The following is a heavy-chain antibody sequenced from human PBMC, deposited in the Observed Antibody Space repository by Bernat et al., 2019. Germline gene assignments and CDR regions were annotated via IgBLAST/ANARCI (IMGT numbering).Heavy chain of an antibody. J-gene: IGHJ6*02. CDR1: GASITSSY. Sequence: QVQLQESGPGLVKPSEILSLTCSVSGASITSSYWSWIRQPPGKGLEWIGYISYRGSTTYNPSLKSRVTISVDTSKNQFSLRLSSVTAADTAVYSCARLHYYGMDVWGQGTTVTVSS. CDR3: ARLHYYGMDV. V-gene: IGHV4-59*08. CDR2: ISYRGST.